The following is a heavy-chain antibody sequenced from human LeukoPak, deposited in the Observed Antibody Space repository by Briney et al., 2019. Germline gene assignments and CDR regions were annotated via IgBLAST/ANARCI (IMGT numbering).Heavy chain of an antibody. J-gene: IGHJ4*02. CDR2: TFTNGST. Sequence: PAETLSLTCTVSGDSFSSCGYYWSWLRQPAGTGLEWIGRTFTNGSTNYKPSLKSRVTISVDTSKKQFSQKLSSVTAADTAVYYCASGLTVTFDYWGQGTLVTVSS. V-gene: IGHV4-61*02. CDR1: GDSFSSCGYY. D-gene: IGHD4-17*01. CDR3: ASGLTVTFDY.